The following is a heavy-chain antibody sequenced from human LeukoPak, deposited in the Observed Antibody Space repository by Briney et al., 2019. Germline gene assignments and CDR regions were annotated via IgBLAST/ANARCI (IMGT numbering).Heavy chain of an antibody. CDR2: ISGSGST. D-gene: IGHD3-3*01. V-gene: IGHV4-59*11. CDR1: GASMNGHY. CDR3: ARVFRGAVTSNWFDP. J-gene: IGHJ5*02. Sequence: SETPSLTCSVSGASMNGHYWPWIRLSRGRGREWIGYISGSGSTSYNPCLRSRVIMALEASKTEFALGLNSVTVADTAVYYCARVFRGAVTSNWFDPWGQGTLVTVSS.